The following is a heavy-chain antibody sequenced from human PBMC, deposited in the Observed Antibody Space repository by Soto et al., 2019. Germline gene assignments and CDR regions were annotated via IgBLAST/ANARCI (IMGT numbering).Heavy chain of an antibody. CDR1: GYTFTAYY. D-gene: IGHD3-10*01. Sequence: QVQLVQSGAELKEPGDSVRVSCEASGYTFTAYYIHWVRQAPGQGLEWMGWINPRFGDTSYAQDSQGRVSMTRDTSISPVYMELSRLTADDTAIYYCARNMDYYYGPGSGNGHGFWGQGTTVTVFS. V-gene: IGHV1-2*02. CDR2: INPRFGDT. CDR3: ARNMDYYYGPGSGNGHGF. J-gene: IGHJ6*02.